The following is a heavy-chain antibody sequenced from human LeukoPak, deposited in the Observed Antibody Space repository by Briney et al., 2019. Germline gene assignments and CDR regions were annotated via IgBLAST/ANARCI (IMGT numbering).Heavy chain of an antibody. V-gene: IGHV1-2*02. Sequence: ASVKVSCKTFGYTFTSSFIHWVRQARGQGLEWMGWINPNRGTTTYAQTFQGRVTMTRDTSISTAYMELSSLTSDDTAMYFCAKDISAFGHWGQGTLVTVSS. J-gene: IGHJ4*02. CDR1: GYTFTSSF. D-gene: IGHD3-3*02. CDR2: INPNRGTT. CDR3: AKDISAFGH.